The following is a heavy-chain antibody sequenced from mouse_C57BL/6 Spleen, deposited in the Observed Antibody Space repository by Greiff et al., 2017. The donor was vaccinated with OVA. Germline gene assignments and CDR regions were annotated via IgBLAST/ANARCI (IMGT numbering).Heavy chain of an antibody. J-gene: IGHJ4*01. Sequence: QVQLQQSGAELARPGASVKLSCKASGYTFTSYGISWVKQRTGQGLEWIGEIYPRSGNTYYNEKFNGKATLTADKSSSTAYMELRSLTSEDSAVYFCARAGITTVVAPYYYAMDYWGQGTSVTVSS. D-gene: IGHD1-1*01. CDR2: IYPRSGNT. V-gene: IGHV1-81*01. CDR1: GYTFTSYG. CDR3: ARAGITTVVAPYYYAMDY.